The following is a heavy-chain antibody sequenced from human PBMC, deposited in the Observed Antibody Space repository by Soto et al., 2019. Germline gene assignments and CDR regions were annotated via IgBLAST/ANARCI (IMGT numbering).Heavy chain of an antibody. J-gene: IGHJ4*02. V-gene: IGHV3-48*02. CDR2: ISGGGRRI. D-gene: IGHD6-19*01. Sequence: EVQLVESGGGSVQPGGSLRLSCAASGFTFSTFSMNWVRQAPGRGLEWISYISGGGRRISYADSVKGRFTISRDNAKNSLYLQMDSLTDEDTAVYYCARDLGWAFDSWGQGTLVTVSS. CDR3: ARDLGWAFDS. CDR1: GFTFSTFS.